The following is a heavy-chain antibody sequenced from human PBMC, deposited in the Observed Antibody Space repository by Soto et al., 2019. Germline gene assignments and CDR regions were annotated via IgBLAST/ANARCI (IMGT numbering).Heavy chain of an antibody. Sequence: QVQLVQSGAEVKKPGASVKVSCKASGYTFTGYYIHWVRQVPGQGLEWMGWMNPNSGGTNYAQRFQGRVPFTRDASINTAYMEMTSLTSDDTAVFYCARSTAARLETDFWGQGTLVTVSS. CDR1: GYTFTGYY. CDR2: MNPNSGGT. J-gene: IGHJ4*02. V-gene: IGHV1-2*02. D-gene: IGHD6-6*01. CDR3: ARSTAARLETDF.